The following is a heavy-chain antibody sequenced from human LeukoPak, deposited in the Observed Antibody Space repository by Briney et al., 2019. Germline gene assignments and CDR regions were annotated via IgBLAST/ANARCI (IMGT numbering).Heavy chain of an antibody. Sequence: GGSLRLSCAASGFTFSSYGMSWVRQAPGKGLEWVSAISGSGGSTYYADSVKGRFTISRDNSKNTLYLQMNSLRAEDTAVYYCAKDRGSSWYSNYYYYMDVWGKGTTVTISS. V-gene: IGHV3-23*01. D-gene: IGHD6-13*01. CDR1: GFTFSSYG. CDR2: ISGSGGST. J-gene: IGHJ6*03. CDR3: AKDRGSSWYSNYYYYMDV.